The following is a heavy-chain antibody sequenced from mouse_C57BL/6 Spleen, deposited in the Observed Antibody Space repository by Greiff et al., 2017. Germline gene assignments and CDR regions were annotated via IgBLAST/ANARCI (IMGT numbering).Heavy chain of an antibody. J-gene: IGHJ3*01. CDR3: ARDYGDSWFAY. D-gene: IGHD2-13*01. Sequence: VQLQQSGPELVKPGASVQISCKASGYSFTGYYMHWVKQSSDKSLEWIGEINPSTGGTSYNQKFKGKATLTIDQTSSTAYMQLKSLPSDDTAVYYCARDYGDSWFAYWGQGTLVTVSA. CDR2: INPSTGGT. CDR1: GYSFTGYY. V-gene: IGHV1-43*01.